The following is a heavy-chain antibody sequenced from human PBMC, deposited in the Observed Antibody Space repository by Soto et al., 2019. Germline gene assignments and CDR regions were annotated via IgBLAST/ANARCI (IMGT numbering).Heavy chain of an antibody. CDR2: ITSISSYI. CDR1: GFTFSLYS. J-gene: IGHJ4*02. V-gene: IGHV3-21*01. CDR3: VRARSTDSRPDY. Sequence: EVQLVESGGGLVTPGGSLRLSCAASGFTFSLYSMIWVRQAPGKGLERVASITSISSYIYYEDSLKGRFTISSDNAKNSQFLQLDSIRAEDTAVYFCVRARSTDSRPDYWGQGTLVTVSS. D-gene: IGHD3-22*01.